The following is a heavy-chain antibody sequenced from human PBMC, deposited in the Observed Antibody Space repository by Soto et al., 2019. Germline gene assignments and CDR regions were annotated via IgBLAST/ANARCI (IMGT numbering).Heavy chain of an antibody. V-gene: IGHV3-23*01. D-gene: IGHD2-8*01. CDR1: GFTFDSPYSHA. CDR2: ISSNGANT. J-gene: IGHJ4*01. Sequence: VGSLRVSCAASGFTFDSPYSHAMSWVRQSPGKGPEWVSTISSNGANTHYAESVKGRFTISKDPSRNTVHLHMNSLRAEDTATYFCVSWVSAHFDYWGHGTPVTVSS. CDR3: VSWVSAHFDY.